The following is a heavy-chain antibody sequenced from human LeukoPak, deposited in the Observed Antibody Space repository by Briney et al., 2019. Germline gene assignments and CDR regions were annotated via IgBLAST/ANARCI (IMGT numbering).Heavy chain of an antibody. D-gene: IGHD3-22*01. V-gene: IGHV3-66*02. Sequence: GGSLRLSWAASGFTVSSNYMTWVRQAPGKGLEWVSVIYSDGSTYYADSVKGRFTISRDNSKNTLYLQMNSLRAEDTAVYYCAREKEDYDSSGYYSYFDYWGQGILVTVSS. CDR1: GFTVSSNY. CDR3: AREKEDYDSSGYYSYFDY. CDR2: IYSDGST. J-gene: IGHJ4*02.